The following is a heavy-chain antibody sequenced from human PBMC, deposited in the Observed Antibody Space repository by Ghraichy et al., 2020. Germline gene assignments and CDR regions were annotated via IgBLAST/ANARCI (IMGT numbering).Heavy chain of an antibody. CDR1: GFTFSSYW. CDR2: INSDGSST. Sequence: SCAASGFTFSSYWMHWVRQAPGKGLVWVSRINSDGSSTSYADSVKGRFTISRDNAKNTLYLQMNSLRAEDTAVYYCARDMRVVPVYGMDVWGQWTTVTVSS. V-gene: IGHV3-74*01. CDR3: ARDMRVVPVYGMDV. J-gene: IGHJ6*02. D-gene: IGHD2-2*01.